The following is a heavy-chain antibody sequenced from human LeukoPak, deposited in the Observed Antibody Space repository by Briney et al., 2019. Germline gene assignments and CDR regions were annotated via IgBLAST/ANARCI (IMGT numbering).Heavy chain of an antibody. Sequence: SETLSLTCTVSGDSISHYYWTWIRQPPGKGLEWIGYIYYSGSTNYNPSLKSRVTISVDTSKNQFSLKLSSVTAADTAVYYCARGTYCSRTSCYAPDAFDIWGQGTMVTVSS. CDR2: IYYSGST. CDR1: GDSISHYY. D-gene: IGHD2-2*01. J-gene: IGHJ3*02. CDR3: ARGTYCSRTSCYAPDAFDI. V-gene: IGHV4-59*01.